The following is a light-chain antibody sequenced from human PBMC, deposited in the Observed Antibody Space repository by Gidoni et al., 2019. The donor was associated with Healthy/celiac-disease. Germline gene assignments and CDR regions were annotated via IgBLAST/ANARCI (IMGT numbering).Light chain of an antibody. CDR3: QQSYSTPT. CDR1: QSISSY. Sequence: DIQMTQSPSSLSASVGDRVTITCRASQSISSYLNWYQQKPGKAPKLLIYAASSLQSGVPSRFSSSGSTTDFTLTISSLQPEDFTTYYCQQSYSTPTFGQGTKVEIK. V-gene: IGKV1-39*01. CDR2: AAS. J-gene: IGKJ1*01.